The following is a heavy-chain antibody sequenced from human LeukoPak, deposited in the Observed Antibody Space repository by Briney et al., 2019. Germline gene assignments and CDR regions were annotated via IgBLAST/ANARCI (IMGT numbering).Heavy chain of an antibody. CDR1: GFTFSKYW. CDR2: ISGSGGST. Sequence: PGGSLRLSCAASGFTFSKYWMHWVRQAPGKGLEWVSAISGSGGSTYYADSVKGRFTISRDNSKNTLYLQMNSLRAEDTAVYYCAKGRGSGYYYYYYGMDVWGQGTTVTVSS. V-gene: IGHV3-23*01. CDR3: AKGRGSGYYYYYYGMDV. J-gene: IGHJ6*02. D-gene: IGHD3-22*01.